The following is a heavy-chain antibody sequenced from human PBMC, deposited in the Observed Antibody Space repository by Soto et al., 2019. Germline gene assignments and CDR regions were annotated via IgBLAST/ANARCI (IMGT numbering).Heavy chain of an antibody. CDR2: ISGSGSST. Sequence: LRLSCAASGFTFSSYAMSWVRQAPGKGLEWVSAISGSGSSTYYADSVKGRFTISRDNSKNTLYLQMNSLRAEDTAVYYCAKWPKAYDFWSGYRYYYGMDVWGQGTTVTVSS. CDR1: GFTFSSYA. CDR3: AKWPKAYDFWSGYRYYYGMDV. J-gene: IGHJ6*02. V-gene: IGHV3-23*01. D-gene: IGHD3-3*01.